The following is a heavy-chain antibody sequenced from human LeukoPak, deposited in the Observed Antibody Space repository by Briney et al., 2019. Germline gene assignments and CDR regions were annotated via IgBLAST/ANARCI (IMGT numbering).Heavy chain of an antibody. V-gene: IGHV1-2*02. CDR2: INPNSGGT. D-gene: IGHD5-18*01. CDR3: ARGWNRLGYRYGLDAFDI. Sequence: GASVTVSCKASGYTFTGYYTHWVRQAPGQGLEWMGWINPNSGGTNYAEKFQGRVTMTRDTSISTAYMELSRLRSDDTAVYYCARGWNRLGYRYGLDAFDIWGQGTMVTVSS. CDR1: GYTFTGYY. J-gene: IGHJ3*02.